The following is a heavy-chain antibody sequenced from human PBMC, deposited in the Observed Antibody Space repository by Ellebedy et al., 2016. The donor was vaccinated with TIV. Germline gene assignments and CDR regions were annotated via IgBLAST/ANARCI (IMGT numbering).Heavy chain of an antibody. V-gene: IGHV3-11*01. CDR2: ISSSGSTI. CDR1: GIDFQNYA. J-gene: IGHJ4*02. D-gene: IGHD2-2*01. Sequence: GGSLRLXXTASGIDFQNYAMTWVRQAPGKGLEWVSYISSSGSTIYYADSVKGRFTISRDNAKNSLYLQMNSLRAEDTAVYYCAKHDYCSITACPFDYWGQGTLVPVSS. CDR3: AKHDYCSITACPFDY.